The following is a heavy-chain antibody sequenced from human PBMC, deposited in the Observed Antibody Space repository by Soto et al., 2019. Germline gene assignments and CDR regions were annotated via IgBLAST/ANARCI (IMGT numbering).Heavy chain of an antibody. CDR2: INPYNGNT. V-gene: IGHV1-18*01. Sequence: ASVKASCKASGYTFNSYGITWVRQAPGQGLEWMGWINPYNGNTNYAQKLQGRVTITRDTSASTAYMEVSSLRSEDTAVYYCARAAYYYDSSGYYPGDYWGQGSLVTVSS. CDR3: ARAAYYYDSSGYYPGDY. D-gene: IGHD3-22*01. CDR1: GYTFNSYG. J-gene: IGHJ4*02.